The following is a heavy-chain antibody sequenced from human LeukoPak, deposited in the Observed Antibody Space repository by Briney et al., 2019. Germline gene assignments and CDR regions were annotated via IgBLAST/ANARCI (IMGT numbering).Heavy chain of an antibody. J-gene: IGHJ4*02. CDR3: ASSGRMVRGAPFDY. D-gene: IGHD3-10*01. Sequence: GGSLRLSCAASGFTFSDYYMSWIRQAPGKGLEWVSYISSSGSTIYYADSVEGRFTISRDNAKNSLYLQMNSLRAEDTAVYYCASSGRMVRGAPFDYWGQGTLVTVSS. V-gene: IGHV3-11*01. CDR1: GFTFSDYY. CDR2: ISSSGSTI.